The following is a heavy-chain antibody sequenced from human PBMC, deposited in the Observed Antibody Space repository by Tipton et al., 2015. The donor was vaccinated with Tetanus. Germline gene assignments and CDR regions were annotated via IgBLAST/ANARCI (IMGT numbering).Heavy chain of an antibody. J-gene: IGHJ2*01. CDR3: ARGGQWRAHSGFEL. Sequence: TLSLTCAVYGGSFSGYNWSWIRQPPGKGLEWIGDINHSGSTNYSPSLKSRVTISVDTSKNQFSLNLNSVTAADTAMYYCARGGQWRAHSGFELWGRGALVTVSS. CDR2: INHSGST. V-gene: IGHV4-34*01. CDR1: GGSFSGYN. D-gene: IGHD6-19*01.